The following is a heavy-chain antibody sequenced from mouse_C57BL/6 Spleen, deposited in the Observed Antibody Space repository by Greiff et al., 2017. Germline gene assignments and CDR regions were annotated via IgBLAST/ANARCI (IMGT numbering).Heavy chain of an antibody. V-gene: IGHV5-17*01. D-gene: IGHD2-5*01. CDR2: ISSGSSTI. CDR1: GFTFSDYG. Sequence: EVQLVESGGGLVKPGGSLKLSCAASGFTFSDYGMHWVRQAPEKGLEWVAYISSGSSTIYYADTVKGRFTISRDNAKNTLFLQMTSLRSEDTAMYYCAREYYSNCDWFAYWGQGTLVTVAA. J-gene: IGHJ3*01. CDR3: AREYYSNCDWFAY.